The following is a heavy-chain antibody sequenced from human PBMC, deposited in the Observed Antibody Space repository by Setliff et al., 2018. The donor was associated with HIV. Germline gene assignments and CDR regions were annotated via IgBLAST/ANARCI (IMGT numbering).Heavy chain of an antibody. CDR2: IHGDGSST. CDR3: VRSDRGGVIVDAPTIIDVPNPLQSLP. D-gene: IGHD3-16*01. CDR1: GFTFSSYW. J-gene: IGHJ5*02. Sequence: PGGSLRLSCAASGFTFSSYWMHWVRQAPGKGLVWVSRIHGDGSSTSYADSVKGRFTISRDNAKNTLYLQVNSLRAEDTAVYYCVRSDRGGVIVDAPTIIDVPNPLQSLPWG. V-gene: IGHV3-74*01.